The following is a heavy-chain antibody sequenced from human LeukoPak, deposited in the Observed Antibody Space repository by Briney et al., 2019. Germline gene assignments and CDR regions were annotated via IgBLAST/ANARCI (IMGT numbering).Heavy chain of an antibody. D-gene: IGHD3-16*01. CDR3: ARDSRDWGHYMDV. V-gene: IGHV1-18*04. J-gene: IGHJ6*03. CDR2: ISAYNGNT. CDR1: GYSFTSHY. Sequence: GASVKVSCKASGYSFTSHYMHWVRQAPGQGLEWMGWISAYNGNTNYAQKLQGRVTMTTDTSTSTAYMELRSLRSDDTAVYYCARDSRDWGHYMDVWGKGTTVTVSS.